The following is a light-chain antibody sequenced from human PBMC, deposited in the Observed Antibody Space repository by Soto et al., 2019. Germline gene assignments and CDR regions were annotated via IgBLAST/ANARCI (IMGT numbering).Light chain of an antibody. CDR1: QSVNSY. V-gene: IGKV3-11*01. Sequence: EIVLTQSPATLSLSPGERATLSCRASQSVNSYVAWYQQKPGQAPRLLIYDASNRATGIPARFSGSGSGTDFTLTISGLEPEDFVVHYCQQRSSSITFGQGTRLEIK. J-gene: IGKJ5*01. CDR3: QQRSSSIT. CDR2: DAS.